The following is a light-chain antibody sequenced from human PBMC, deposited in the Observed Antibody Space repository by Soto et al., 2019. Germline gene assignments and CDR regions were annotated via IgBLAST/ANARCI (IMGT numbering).Light chain of an antibody. Sequence: DIQMTQSPSSLSASVGDRVTITCRASQSISSYLNWYQQKPGKAPKLLIYAASSLQSGVPSRFSGSGSGTDFTLTISSLQHEDFATYYCHQSDSTPLTFGGGTNVDIK. V-gene: IGKV1-39*01. CDR2: AAS. CDR1: QSISSY. CDR3: HQSDSTPLT. J-gene: IGKJ4*01.